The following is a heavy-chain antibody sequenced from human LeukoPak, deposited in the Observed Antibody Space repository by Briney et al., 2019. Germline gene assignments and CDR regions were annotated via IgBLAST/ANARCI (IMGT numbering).Heavy chain of an antibody. Sequence: RGASVKVSCKASGYTFTGYYMHWVRQAPGQGLEWMGWINTNTGNPTYAQGFTGRFVFSLDTSVSTAYLQISSLKAEDTAVYYCARDPPSRLVWGQGTLVTVSS. CDR2: INTNTGNP. CDR1: GYTFTGYY. D-gene: IGHD3-16*01. CDR3: ARDPPSRLV. V-gene: IGHV7-4-1*02. J-gene: IGHJ4*02.